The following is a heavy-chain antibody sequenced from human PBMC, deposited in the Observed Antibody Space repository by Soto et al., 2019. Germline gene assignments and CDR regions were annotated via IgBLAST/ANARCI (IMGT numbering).Heavy chain of an antibody. J-gene: IGHJ3*02. Sequence: PSETRSLTCTVSGGSISSGGYYWSWIRQHPGKGLEWIGYIYYSGSTYYNPSLKSRVTISVDTSKNQFSLKLSSVTAADTAVYYCASKGTDFWSGPDAFDIWGQGTMVTVAS. CDR3: ASKGTDFWSGPDAFDI. CDR2: IYYSGST. CDR1: GGSISSGGYY. D-gene: IGHD3-3*01. V-gene: IGHV4-31*03.